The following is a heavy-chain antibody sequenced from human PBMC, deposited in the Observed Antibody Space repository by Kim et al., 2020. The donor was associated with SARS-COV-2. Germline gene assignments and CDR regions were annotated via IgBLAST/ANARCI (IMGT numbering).Heavy chain of an antibody. V-gene: IGHV4-4*02. CDR3: ARVTGITMIVVVITSGAFDI. D-gene: IGHD3-22*01. CDR2: IYHSGST. J-gene: IGHJ3*02. CDR1: GGSISSSNW. Sequence: SETLSLTCAVSGGSISSSNWWSWVRQPPGKGLAWIGEIYHSGSTNYNPSLKSRVTISVDKSKNQFSLKLSSVTAADTAVYYCARVTGITMIVVVITSGAFDIWGQGTMVTVSS.